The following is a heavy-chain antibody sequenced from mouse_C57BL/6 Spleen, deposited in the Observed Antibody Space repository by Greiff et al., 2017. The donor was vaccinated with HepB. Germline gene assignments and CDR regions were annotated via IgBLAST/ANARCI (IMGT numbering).Heavy chain of an antibody. CDR3: ARGGTVTSFDY. J-gene: IGHJ2*01. D-gene: IGHD4-1*01. CDR1: GYAFSSSW. CDR2: IYPGDGDT. V-gene: IGHV1-82*01. Sequence: VQLQQSGPELVKPGASVKISCKASGYAFSSSWMNWVKQRPGKGLEWIGRIYPGDGDTNYNGKFKGKATLTADKSSSTAYMQLSSLTSEDSAVYFCARGGTVTSFDYWGQGTTLTVSS.